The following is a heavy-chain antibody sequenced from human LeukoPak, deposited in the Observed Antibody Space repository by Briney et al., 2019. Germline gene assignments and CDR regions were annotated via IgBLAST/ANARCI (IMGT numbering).Heavy chain of an antibody. Sequence: PGGSLRLSCAASGCTFDDYAMDWVQQAPGKGLEWVSGISWNSGSIGYADSVKGRFTISRDNAKNSLYLQMNSLRAEDMGLYYCAKDLTGYSSGWFDYWGQVTLVTVSS. D-gene: IGHD6-19*01. CDR2: ISWNSGSI. CDR1: GCTFDDYA. V-gene: IGHV3-9*03. CDR3: AKDLTGYSSGWFDY. J-gene: IGHJ4*02.